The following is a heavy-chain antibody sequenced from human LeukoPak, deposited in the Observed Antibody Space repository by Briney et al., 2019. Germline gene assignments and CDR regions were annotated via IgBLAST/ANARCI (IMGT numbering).Heavy chain of an antibody. Sequence: GGSLRLSCAASGFTFSSYAMSWVRQAPGKGLEWVSAISGSGGSTYYADSVKGRFTISRDNSKNTLYLQMNSLRAEDTAVYYCAEPEGGYYDIRPDWGQGTLVTVSS. V-gene: IGHV3-23*01. CDR1: GFTFSSYA. J-gene: IGHJ4*02. CDR2: ISGSGGST. CDR3: AEPEGGYYDIRPD. D-gene: IGHD3-22*01.